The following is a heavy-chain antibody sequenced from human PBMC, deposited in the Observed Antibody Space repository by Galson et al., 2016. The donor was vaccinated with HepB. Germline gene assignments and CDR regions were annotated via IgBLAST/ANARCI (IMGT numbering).Heavy chain of an antibody. CDR1: GYTFTSYA. CDR3: ARDPLNCSSTSCYDYYYYGMDV. V-gene: IGHV1-3*01. J-gene: IGHJ6*02. CDR2: IHPGNGNT. Sequence: SVKVSCKASGYTFTSYAMHWVRQAPGQRLEWMGWIHPGNGNTKYSQKFQGRVTITRDTSASTAYMELSSLRSEDTAVYYCARDPLNCSSTSCYDYYYYGMDVWGQGTTVTV. D-gene: IGHD2-2*01.